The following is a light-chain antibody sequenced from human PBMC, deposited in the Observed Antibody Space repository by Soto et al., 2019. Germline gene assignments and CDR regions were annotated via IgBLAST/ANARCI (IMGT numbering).Light chain of an antibody. V-gene: IGKV3-15*01. CDR1: QSVSSN. CDR2: GAS. J-gene: IGKJ1*01. CDR3: QQYNSWPPWT. Sequence: EIVMTQSPATLSVSPGERATLSFRASQSVSSNLAWYQQKPGQAPRLLIYGASTRATGIPARFSGSGSGTEVTLTISSLQAEDCAVYYCQQYNSWPPWTFGQGTKVEIK.